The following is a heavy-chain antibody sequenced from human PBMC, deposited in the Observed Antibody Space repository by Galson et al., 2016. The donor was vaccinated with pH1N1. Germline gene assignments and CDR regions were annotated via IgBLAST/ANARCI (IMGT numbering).Heavy chain of an antibody. J-gene: IGHJ6*03. CDR2: LYDRGST. Sequence: ETLSLTCTVSGGSVTSSSYYWGWIRQPPGRGLEWIGSLYDRGSTYYNSALTSRVAISIDTSKNQFSLKVNSVTAADAAVYYCATMKAVSGPLYIDVWGKGTTVTASS. CDR1: GGSVTSSSYY. D-gene: IGHD3-22*01. CDR3: ATMKAVSGPLYIDV. V-gene: IGHV4-39*07.